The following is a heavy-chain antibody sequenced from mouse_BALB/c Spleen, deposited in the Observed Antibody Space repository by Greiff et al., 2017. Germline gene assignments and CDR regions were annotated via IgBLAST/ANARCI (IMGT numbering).Heavy chain of an antibody. J-gene: IGHJ2*01. Sequence: EVQLKQSGGDLVKPGGSLKLSCAASGFTFSSYGMSWVRQTPDKRLEWVATISSGGSYTYYPDSVKGRFTISRDNAKNTLYLQMSSLKSEDTAMYYCARPYDYWGQGTTLTVSS. CDR1: GFTFSSYG. V-gene: IGHV5-6*01. CDR2: ISSGGSYT. CDR3: ARPYDY.